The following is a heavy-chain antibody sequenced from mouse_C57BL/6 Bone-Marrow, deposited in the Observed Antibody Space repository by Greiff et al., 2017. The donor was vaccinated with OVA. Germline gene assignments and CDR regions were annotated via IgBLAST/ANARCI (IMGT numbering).Heavy chain of an antibody. CDR3: ARDYYGSHWYFDV. V-gene: IGHV1-53*01. CDR1: GYTFTSYW. J-gene: IGHJ1*03. CDR2: INPSNGGT. Sequence: QVQLKESGTELVKPGASVKLSCKASGYTFTSYWMHWVKQRPGQGLEWIGNINPSNGGTNYNEKFKSKATLTVDKSSSTAYMQLSSLTSEDSAVYYCARDYYGSHWYFDVWGTGTTVTVSS. D-gene: IGHD1-1*01.